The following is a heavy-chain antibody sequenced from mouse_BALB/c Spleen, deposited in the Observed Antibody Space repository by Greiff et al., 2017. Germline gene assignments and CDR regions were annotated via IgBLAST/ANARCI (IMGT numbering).Heavy chain of an antibody. Sequence: QVQLQQSGAELVRPGVSVKISCKGSGYTFTDYAMHWVKQSHAKSLEWIGVISTYYGDASYNQKFKGKATMTVDKSSSTAYMELARLTSEDSAIYYCARKGVLRYAMDYWGQGTSVTVSS. CDR2: ISTYYGDA. V-gene: IGHV1S137*01. J-gene: IGHJ4*01. CDR3: ARKGVLRYAMDY. CDR1: GYTFTDYA. D-gene: IGHD1-1*01.